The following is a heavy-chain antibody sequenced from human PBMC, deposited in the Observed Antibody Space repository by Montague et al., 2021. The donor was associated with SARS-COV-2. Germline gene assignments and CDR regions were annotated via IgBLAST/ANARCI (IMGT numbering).Heavy chain of an antibody. J-gene: IGHJ4*02. CDR3: ARGDGHYYGSGTYPYY. Sequence: SETRSLTCTVSGGSITSYYWSWIRQPPGKGLEYIGYIYYSGSTNYNPSLKNRVTMSVDTSKNQFSLKLSSVTAADTAVYYCARGDGHYYGSGTYPYYWGQGTLVTVSS. V-gene: IGHV4-59*01. D-gene: IGHD3-10*01. CDR2: IYYSGST. CDR1: GGSITSYY.